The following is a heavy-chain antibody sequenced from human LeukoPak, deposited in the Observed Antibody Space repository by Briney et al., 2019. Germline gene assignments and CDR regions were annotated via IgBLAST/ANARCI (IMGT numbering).Heavy chain of an antibody. CDR3: ARDQGYVLRYFDWLGLGDFDI. J-gene: IGHJ3*02. D-gene: IGHD3-9*01. Sequence: ASVKVSCKASGYTFTSYGISWVRQAPGHGLEWMGWISAYNGNTNYAQKLQGRVTMTTDTSTSTAYMELRSLRSDDTAVYYCARDQGYVLRYFDWLGLGDFDIWGQGTMVTVSS. CDR2: ISAYNGNT. CDR1: GYTFTSYG. V-gene: IGHV1-18*01.